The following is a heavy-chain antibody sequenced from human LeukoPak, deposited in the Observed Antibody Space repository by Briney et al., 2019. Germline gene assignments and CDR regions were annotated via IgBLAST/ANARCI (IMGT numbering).Heavy chain of an antibody. V-gene: IGHV3-9*03. J-gene: IGHJ6*03. Sequence: PGRSLRLSCAASGFIFDDYGMHWVRQAPGKGLEWVSGISWNSGSKEYADSVKGRFTISRDNAKNSLYLQMNSLRVEDMALYLCARDSTAAPISYMDVWGKGTTVTVSS. CDR3: ARDSTAAPISYMDV. D-gene: IGHD6-6*01. CDR2: ISWNSGSK. CDR1: GFIFDDYG.